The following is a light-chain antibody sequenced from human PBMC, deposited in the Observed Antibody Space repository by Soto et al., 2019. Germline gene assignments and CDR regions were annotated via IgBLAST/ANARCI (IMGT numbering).Light chain of an antibody. V-gene: IGKV1-5*03. CDR1: QSISSW. CDR3: QQYNSLWT. CDR2: KAS. J-gene: IGKJ1*01. Sequence: DLQMTQSPSTLSASVGDRVTITCRASQSISSWLAWYQQKPGKAPRLLIYKASSLESGVLSRFSGSGSGTEFTLTISSLQPDDFATYYCQQYNSLWTFGQRTKVEIK.